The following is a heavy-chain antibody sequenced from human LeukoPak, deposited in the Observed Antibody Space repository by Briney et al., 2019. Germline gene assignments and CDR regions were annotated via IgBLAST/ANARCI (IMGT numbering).Heavy chain of an antibody. CDR1: GGSISSYY. V-gene: IGHV4-4*07. CDR3: ARDVYYYDSSGYYPDY. Sequence: KPSKTLSLTCTVSGGSISSYYWSWIRQPAGKGLEWIGRIYTSGSTNYNPSLKSRVTMSVDTSKNQFSLKLSSVTAADTAVYYCARDVYYYDSSGYYPDYWGQGTLVTVSS. CDR2: IYTSGST. D-gene: IGHD3-22*01. J-gene: IGHJ4*02.